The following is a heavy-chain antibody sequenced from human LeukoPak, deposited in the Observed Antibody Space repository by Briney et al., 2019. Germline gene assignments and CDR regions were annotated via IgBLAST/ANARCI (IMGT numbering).Heavy chain of an antibody. J-gene: IGHJ4*02. CDR2: ISYDGSNK. D-gene: IGHD3-10*01. V-gene: IGHV3-30*14. Sequence: GGSLRLSCAASGFTFSSYAIHWVRQAPGEGLEWVAVISYDGSNKYYADSVKGRFTISRDNSQSALYLQMNSLRPEDTAVYYCATPGSGTFYSVPNFDYWGQGTLVTVSS. CDR3: ATPGSGTFYSVPNFDY. CDR1: GFTFSSYA.